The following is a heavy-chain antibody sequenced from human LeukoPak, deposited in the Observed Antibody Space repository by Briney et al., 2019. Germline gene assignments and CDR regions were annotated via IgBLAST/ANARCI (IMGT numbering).Heavy chain of an antibody. J-gene: IGHJ5*02. V-gene: IGHV3-74*01. Sequence: GGSLRLSCAASGFTFSSYWMHWVRQAPGKGLVWVSRINSDGSSTSYADSVKGRFTISRDNAKNTLYLQVNSLRAEDTAVYYCARDGCSSTSCYADWFDPWGQGTLVTVSS. CDR3: ARDGCSSTSCYADWFDP. D-gene: IGHD2-2*01. CDR2: INSDGSST. CDR1: GFTFSSYW.